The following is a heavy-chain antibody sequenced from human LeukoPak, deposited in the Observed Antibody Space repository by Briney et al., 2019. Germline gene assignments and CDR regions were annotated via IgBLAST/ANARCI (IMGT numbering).Heavy chain of an antibody. CDR2: MNPNSGNT. Sequence: ASVKVSCKASGYTFTSYDINWVRQATGQGLEWMGWMNPNSGNTGYAQKFQGRVTMTRNTSISTAYMELSSLRPEDTAVYYCARGRRVGPPYSRERAVDYWGQGTLVTVSS. V-gene: IGHV1-8*01. CDR1: GYTFTSYD. J-gene: IGHJ4*02. CDR3: ARGRRVGPPYSRERAVDY. D-gene: IGHD6-13*01.